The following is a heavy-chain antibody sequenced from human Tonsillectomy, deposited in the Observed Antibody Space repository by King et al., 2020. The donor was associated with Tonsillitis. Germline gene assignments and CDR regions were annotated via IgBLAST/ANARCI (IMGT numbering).Heavy chain of an antibody. Sequence: QLVQSGAEVKKPGASVKVSCKASGYTFTSYGISWVRQAPGQGLEWMGWISAYNGNTNYAQKLQGRVTMTTDTSTSTAYMELRSLRSDDTAVYYCARKYCSGGSCYFNPLDSWGQGTLVTVSS. V-gene: IGHV1-18*04. CDR3: ARKYCSGGSCYFNPLDS. CDR2: ISAYNGNT. CDR1: GYTFTSYG. D-gene: IGHD2-15*01. J-gene: IGHJ4*02.